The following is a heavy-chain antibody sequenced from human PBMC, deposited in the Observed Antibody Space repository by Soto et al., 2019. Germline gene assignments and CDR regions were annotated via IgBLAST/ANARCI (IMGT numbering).Heavy chain of an antibody. CDR1: GFTFDDYA. V-gene: IGHV3-9*01. D-gene: IGHD1-26*01. Sequence: GGSLRLSCAASGFTFDDYAMHWVRQAPGKGLEWVSGISWNSGSIGYADSVKGRFTISRDNAKNSLYLQMNSLRAEDTALYYCAKVVGHLRGAFDIWGQGTMVTVSS. CDR2: ISWNSGSI. CDR3: AKVVGHLRGAFDI. J-gene: IGHJ3*02.